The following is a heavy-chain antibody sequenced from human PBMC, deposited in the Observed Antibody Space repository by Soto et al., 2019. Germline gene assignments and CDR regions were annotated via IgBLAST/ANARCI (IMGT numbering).Heavy chain of an antibody. CDR3: ARHLYYDISPGYLRPYHYYGMDV. Sequence: PSETLSLTCTVSGGSISGYYWSWIRQPPGKGLEWIGYMYNTGSTVYNPSFKSRVTISVDTSKNQFSLKLTSVTAADTAVYYCARHLYYDISPGYLRPYHYYGMDVWGQGTTVTVSS. D-gene: IGHD3-9*01. CDR1: GGSISGYY. V-gene: IGHV4-59*08. J-gene: IGHJ6*02. CDR2: MYNTGST.